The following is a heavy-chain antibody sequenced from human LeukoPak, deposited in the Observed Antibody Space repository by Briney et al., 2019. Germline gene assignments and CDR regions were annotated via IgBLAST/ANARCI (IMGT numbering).Heavy chain of an antibody. Sequence: GGSLRLSCAASGFTFSGNYMIWIRQAPGKGLEWVSYIDTSGSAMYYAVPVKGRFTISRDNARNSLYLQMNSLRAEDTAVYYCARARKGYYFDYWGQGTLVTVSS. CDR1: GFTFSGNY. CDR3: ARARKGYYFDY. CDR2: IDTSGSAM. V-gene: IGHV3-11*04. J-gene: IGHJ4*02. D-gene: IGHD1-14*01.